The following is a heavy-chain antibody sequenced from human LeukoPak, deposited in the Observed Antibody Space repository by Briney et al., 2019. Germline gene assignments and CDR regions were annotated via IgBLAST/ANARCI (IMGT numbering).Heavy chain of an antibody. D-gene: IGHD6-13*01. J-gene: IGHJ4*02. CDR3: ARSTGRWYLFDY. Sequence: GGSLRLSCAASGFTFSSYNINWVRQAPGKGLEWVSSITISSSHIYYADSVKGRFTISRDNAKNSLYLQMNSLRAEDTAVYHCARSTGRWYLFDYWGQGTLVTVSS. CDR2: ITISSSHI. V-gene: IGHV3-21*01. CDR1: GFTFSSYN.